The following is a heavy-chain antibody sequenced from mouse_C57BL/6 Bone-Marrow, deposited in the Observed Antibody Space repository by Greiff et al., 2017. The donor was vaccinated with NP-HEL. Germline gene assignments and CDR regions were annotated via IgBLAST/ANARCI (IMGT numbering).Heavy chain of an antibody. V-gene: IGHV1-85*01. D-gene: IGHD1-1*01. Sequence: QVQLKESGPELVKPGASVKLSCKASGYTFTSYDINWVKQRPGQGLEWIGWIYPRDGSTKYNEKLKGKATLTVDTSSSTAYMELHSLTSEDSAVYCCARDYYGSSYYFDYWGQGTTLTVSS. CDR2: IYPRDGST. J-gene: IGHJ2*01. CDR1: GYTFTSYD. CDR3: ARDYYGSSYYFDY.